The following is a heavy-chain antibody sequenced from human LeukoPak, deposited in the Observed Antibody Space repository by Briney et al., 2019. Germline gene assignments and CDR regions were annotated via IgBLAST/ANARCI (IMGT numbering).Heavy chain of an antibody. V-gene: IGHV4-30-2*01. J-gene: IGHJ4*02. CDR2: IYHSGST. Sequence: LSLTCTVSGGSISSSSYSWSWIRQPPGKGLEWIGYIYHSGSTYYNPSLKSRVTISVDRSKNQFSLKLSSVTAADTAVYYCAAEGEMGRSFDYWGQGTLVTVSS. D-gene: IGHD5-24*01. CDR3: AAEGEMGRSFDY. CDR1: GGSISSSSYS.